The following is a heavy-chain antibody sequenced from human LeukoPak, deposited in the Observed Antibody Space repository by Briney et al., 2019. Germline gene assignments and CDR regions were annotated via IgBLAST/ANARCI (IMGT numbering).Heavy chain of an antibody. Sequence: PGGSLRLSCAASGFIFSTYWMSWVRQAPGKGLEWVANIKYDGSETYYVDSVKGRFTISRDNAKSSVYLQMNSLRAEDTAVYYCARDIKPTRHFDYWGQGTLVTVSP. CDR2: IKYDGSET. J-gene: IGHJ4*02. V-gene: IGHV3-7*03. CDR3: ARDIKPTRHFDY. D-gene: IGHD4-17*01. CDR1: GFIFSTYW.